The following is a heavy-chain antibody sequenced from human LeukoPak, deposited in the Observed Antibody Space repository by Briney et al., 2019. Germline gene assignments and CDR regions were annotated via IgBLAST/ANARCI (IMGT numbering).Heavy chain of an antibody. CDR2: IKQDGSEK. J-gene: IGHJ4*02. CDR3: ARGGYYDSSGRNFDY. D-gene: IGHD3-22*01. V-gene: IGHV3-7*05. Sequence: PGGSLRLSCAVSGFTFSTYYMSWVRQGPGKGLEWVAQIKQDGSEKYYVDSVKGRFTISRDSAKNSLYLQMNSLRAEDTAVYYCARGGYYDSSGRNFDYWGQGTLVTVSS. CDR1: GFTFSTYY.